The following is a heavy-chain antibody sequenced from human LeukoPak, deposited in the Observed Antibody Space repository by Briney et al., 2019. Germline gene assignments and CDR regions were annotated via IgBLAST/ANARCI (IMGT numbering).Heavy chain of an antibody. V-gene: IGHV3-23*01. CDR3: ARVGATSYY. CDR1: GFTFSAYA. J-gene: IGHJ4*02. Sequence: GGSLRLSCITSGFTFSAYAMTWVRQAPGQGLEWISSIDGSGDKTYYGDSVKGRFTISRDNSKNTLYLQMNSLRAEDTAVYYCARVGATSYYWGQGTLVTVSS. D-gene: IGHD1-26*01. CDR2: IDGSGDKT.